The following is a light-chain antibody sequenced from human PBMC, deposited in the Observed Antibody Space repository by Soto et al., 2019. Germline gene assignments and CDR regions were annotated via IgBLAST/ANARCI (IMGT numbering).Light chain of an antibody. CDR2: EVN. J-gene: IGLJ1*01. CDR1: SSDVGSYNY. CDR3: SSFAGSNNFV. V-gene: IGLV2-8*01. Sequence: QSALTQPPSASGSPGQSVTISCTGTSSDVGSYNYVSWYQQHPGKAPKLMIYEVNKRSSGVPDRFSGSKSGNTASLTVSGLQSEDEADYYCSSFAGSNNFVFGTGTKLTVL.